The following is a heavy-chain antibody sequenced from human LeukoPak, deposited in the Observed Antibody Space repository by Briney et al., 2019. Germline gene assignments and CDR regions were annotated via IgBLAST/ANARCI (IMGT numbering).Heavy chain of an antibody. CDR2: INHSGST. J-gene: IGHJ4*02. D-gene: IGHD2-15*01. Sequence: PSETLSLTCAVYGGFFSDYYWSWIRRPPGKGLEWIGEINHSGSTNYNPSLKSRVTISVDTSKNQFSLKLSSVTAADTAVYYCARSVYCSGGSCSFDYWGQGTLVTVSS. CDR1: GGFFSDYY. CDR3: ARSVYCSGGSCSFDY. V-gene: IGHV4-34*01.